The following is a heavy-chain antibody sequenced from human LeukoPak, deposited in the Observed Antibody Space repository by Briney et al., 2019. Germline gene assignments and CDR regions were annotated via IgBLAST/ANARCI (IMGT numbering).Heavy chain of an antibody. CDR3: ASVMGATDFDF. CDR1: GGPISNFY. J-gene: IGHJ4*02. D-gene: IGHD1-26*01. Sequence: SETLSLTCTVSGGPISNFYWSWIRQPPGKGLEWIRYTYDGGSTSYNPSLKSRVTISVDTSKNQFSLRLTSVTAADTAVYYCASVMGATDFDFWGQGTLVTVSS. V-gene: IGHV4-59*01. CDR2: TYDGGST.